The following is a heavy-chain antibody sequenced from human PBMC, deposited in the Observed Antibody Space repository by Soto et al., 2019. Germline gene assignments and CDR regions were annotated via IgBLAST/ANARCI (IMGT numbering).Heavy chain of an antibody. CDR1: GFSLSTSGGG. CDR2: IYWDDDK. CDR3: AHSRGGGNSAWFDP. J-gene: IGHJ5*02. Sequence: QITLKESGPTLVKPTQTLTLTCTFSGFSLSTSGGGVGWIRQPPGKALEWLALIYWDDDKRYSPSLKNRLTITKDTSNDQVGLTMTNMDPVDTATYYCAHSRGGGNSAWFDPWGQGTLVTVSS. V-gene: IGHV2-5*02. D-gene: IGHD2-21*02.